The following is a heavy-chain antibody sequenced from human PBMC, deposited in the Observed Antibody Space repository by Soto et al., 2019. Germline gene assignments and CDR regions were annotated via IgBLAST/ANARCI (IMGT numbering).Heavy chain of an antibody. CDR3: VRIRRGDGYTFGY. D-gene: IGHD5-12*01. CDR2: INIDGSTT. CDR1: GFSLSNYW. V-gene: IGHV3-74*01. Sequence: EVQLVESGGVSVQPGGSLRLSCAASGFSLSNYWMHWARQAPGEGLVWVSRINIDGSTTTYADSVKGRFTLSRDNAKNTLYLQMNSLRDEDTAVYYCVRIRRGDGYTFGYWGQGTLVTVSS. J-gene: IGHJ4*02.